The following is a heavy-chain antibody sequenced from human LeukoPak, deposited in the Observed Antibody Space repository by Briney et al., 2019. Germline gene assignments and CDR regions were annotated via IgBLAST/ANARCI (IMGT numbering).Heavy chain of an antibody. V-gene: IGHV4-39*01. CDR2: IYYSGST. D-gene: IGHD3-10*01. J-gene: IGHJ3*02. Sequence: SETLSLTCTVSGGSISSSSYYWGWIRQPPGKGLEWIGSIYYSGSTYYNPSLKSRVTISVDTSKNQFSLKLSSVTAADTAVYYCARRARGHDVFDIWGQGTMVTVSS. CDR1: GGSISSSSYY. CDR3: ARRARGHDVFDI.